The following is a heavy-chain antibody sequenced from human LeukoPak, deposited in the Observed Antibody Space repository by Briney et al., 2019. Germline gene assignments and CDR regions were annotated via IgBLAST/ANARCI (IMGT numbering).Heavy chain of an antibody. CDR1: GVSLSGYY. D-gene: IGHD6-13*01. V-gene: IGHV4-34*01. CDR2: INHSGST. CDR3: ATGIAAAGTSGYYYYYYGMEV. J-gene: IGHJ6*01. Sequence: SETLSLTCALYGVSLSGYYWSWIRHPPGGGLEWIGEINHSGSTNFNPSLKRRVTISVDTSKNQFSLKLSSVTAADTAVYYCATGIAAAGTSGYYYYYYGMEVWGKGATVTVSS.